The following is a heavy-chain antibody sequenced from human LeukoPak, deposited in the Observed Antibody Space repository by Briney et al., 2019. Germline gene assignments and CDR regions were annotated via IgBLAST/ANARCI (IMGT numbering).Heavy chain of an antibody. CDR3: ARAITMVRGVYFDY. D-gene: IGHD3-10*01. V-gene: IGHV4-39*07. CDR1: GGSISSSSYY. CDR2: IYYSGST. J-gene: IGHJ4*02. Sequence: KPSETLSLTCTVSGGSISSSSYYWGWIRQPPGKGLEWIGSIYYSGSTYYNPSLKSRVTISVDRSKNQFSLKLSSVTAADTAVYYCARAITMVRGVYFDYWGQGTLVTVSS.